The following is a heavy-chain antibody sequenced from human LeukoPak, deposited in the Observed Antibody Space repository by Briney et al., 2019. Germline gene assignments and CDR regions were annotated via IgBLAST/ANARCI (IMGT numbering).Heavy chain of an antibody. CDR3: TRVDQDYYDSSGYYDY. CDR2: IRSKAYGGTT. CDR1: GFTFGDYA. V-gene: IGHV3-49*04. J-gene: IGHJ4*02. Sequence: SGGSLRLSCTASGFTFGDYAMSWVRQAPGKGLEWVGFIRSKAYGGTTEYAASVKGRFTISRDDSKSIAYLQMNSLKTGDTAVYYCTRVDQDYYDSSGYYDYWGQGTLVTVSS. D-gene: IGHD3-22*01.